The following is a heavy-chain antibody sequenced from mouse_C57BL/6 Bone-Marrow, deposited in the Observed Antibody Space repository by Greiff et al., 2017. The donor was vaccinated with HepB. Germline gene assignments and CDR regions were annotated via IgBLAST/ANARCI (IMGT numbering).Heavy chain of an antibody. CDR3: TRPSFITTVVAGAMDY. CDR2: IRNKANNHAT. Sequence: EVKVEESGGGLVQPGGSMKLSCAASGFTFSDAWMDWVRQSPEKGLEWVAEIRNKANNHATYYAESVKGRFTISRDDSKSSVYLQMNSLRAEDTGIYYCTRPSFITTVVAGAMDYWGQGTSVTVSS. D-gene: IGHD1-1*01. V-gene: IGHV6-6*01. J-gene: IGHJ4*01. CDR1: GFTFSDAW.